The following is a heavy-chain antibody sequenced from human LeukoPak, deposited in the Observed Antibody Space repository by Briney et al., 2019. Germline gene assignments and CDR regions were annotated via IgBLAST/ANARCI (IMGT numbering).Heavy chain of an antibody. D-gene: IGHD5-18*01. CDR1: GFTFSSYA. CDR2: ISYDGSSK. J-gene: IGHJ4*02. CDR3: ARDRGYSYGIFDY. Sequence: GGSLRLSCAASGFTFSSYAMHWVRQAPGKGLEWVAVISYDGSSKYYADSVKGRFTISRDNSKNTLYLQMNSLRAEDTAVYYCARDRGYSYGIFDYWGQGTLVTVSS. V-gene: IGHV3-30*01.